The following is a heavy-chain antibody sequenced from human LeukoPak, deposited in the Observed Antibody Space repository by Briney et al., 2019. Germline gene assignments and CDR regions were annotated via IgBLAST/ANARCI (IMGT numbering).Heavy chain of an antibody. CDR3: ARGSPPRVYYDRSGYYSYYFDY. CDR1: GYTFTSNG. CDR2: ISTDSGKS. J-gene: IGHJ4*02. V-gene: IGHV1-18*01. D-gene: IGHD3-22*01. Sequence: ASVKVSCKASGYTFTSNGISWVRQAPGQGLEWMGWISTDSGKSNSAQKFQGRVTMTRDTSTSTVYMEMRSLRSDDTAVYYCARGSPPRVYYDRSGYYSYYFDYWGQGTLVTVSS.